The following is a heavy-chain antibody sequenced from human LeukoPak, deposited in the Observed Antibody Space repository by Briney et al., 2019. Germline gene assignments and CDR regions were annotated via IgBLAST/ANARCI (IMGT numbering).Heavy chain of an antibody. D-gene: IGHD4-17*01. CDR3: ARADYGETNWFDP. J-gene: IGHJ5*02. CDR2: IIPIFGTA. Sequence: SVKVSCKASGGTFSSYAISWVRQAPGQGLEWMGGIIPIFGTANYAQKFQGRVTITTDESTSTAYMELSSLRSEDTAVYYCARADYGETNWFDPWGQGTLVTVSS. V-gene: IGHV1-69*05. CDR1: GGTFSSYA.